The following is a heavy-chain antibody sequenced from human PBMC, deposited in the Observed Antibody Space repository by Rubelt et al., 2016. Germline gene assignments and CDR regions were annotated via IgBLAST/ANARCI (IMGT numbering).Heavy chain of an antibody. D-gene: IGHD6-13*01. Sequence: QVQLVQSGAEVKKPGSSVKVSCKASGGTFSSYAISWVRQAPGQGLEWMGGLIPIFGTAKYPRKFHGRVTITADESTSTAYMELSSLRSEDTAVYYCAREQQLVGGWFDPWGQGTLVTVSS. V-gene: IGHV1-69*01. CDR1: GGTFSSYA. CDR3: AREQQLVGGWFDP. J-gene: IGHJ5*02. CDR2: LIPIFGTA.